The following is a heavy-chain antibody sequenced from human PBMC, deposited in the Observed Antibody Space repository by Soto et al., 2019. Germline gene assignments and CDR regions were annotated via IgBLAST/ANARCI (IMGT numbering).Heavy chain of an antibody. V-gene: IGHV3-48*01. CDR3: AREYFDWLFPVPFDY. CDR2: ISSSSSTI. D-gene: IGHD3-9*01. Sequence: PGGSKRLSCAASGFTFSSYSMNWVRQNTGKGLEWVSYISSSSSTIYYADSVKGRFTISRDNAKNSLYLQMNSLRAEDTAVYYCAREYFDWLFPVPFDYWGQGTLVTVSS. CDR1: GFTFSSYS. J-gene: IGHJ4*02.